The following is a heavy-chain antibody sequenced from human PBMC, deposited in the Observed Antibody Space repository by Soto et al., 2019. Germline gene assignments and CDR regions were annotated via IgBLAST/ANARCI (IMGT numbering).Heavy chain of an antibody. J-gene: IGHJ6*02. V-gene: IGHV3-64*01. CDR3: ASTLYSSYGMDV. CDR1: GFTFSSYA. Sequence: EVQLVESGGGLVQPGGSLRLSCAASGFTFSSYAMHWVRQAPGKGLEYVSAISSNGGSTYYANSVKGRFTISRDNSKNTLYLQMGSLRAEDMAVYYCASTLYSSYGMDVWGQGTTVTVSS. CDR2: ISSNGGST. D-gene: IGHD6-19*01.